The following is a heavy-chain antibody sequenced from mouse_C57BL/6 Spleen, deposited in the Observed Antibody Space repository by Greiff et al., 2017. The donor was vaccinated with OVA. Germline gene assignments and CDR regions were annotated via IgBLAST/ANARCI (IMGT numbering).Heavy chain of an antibody. CDR1: GFTFSDYG. J-gene: IGHJ4*01. CDR2: ISSGSSTI. Sequence: EVQGVESGGGLVKPGGSLKLSCAVSGFTFSDYGMQWVRQAPAKGLEWVAYISSGSSTIYYADSVKGRFTISRDTAKNTLFLQMTSPRSEDTAMYYCARSGSRRAMDYWGQGTSVTVSS. CDR3: ARSGSRRAMDY. D-gene: IGHD1-1*01. V-gene: IGHV5-17*01.